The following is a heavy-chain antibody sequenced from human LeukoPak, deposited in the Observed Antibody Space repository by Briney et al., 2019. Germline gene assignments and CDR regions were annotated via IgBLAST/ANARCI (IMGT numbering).Heavy chain of an antibody. CDR2: MYYSGNT. D-gene: IGHD3-22*01. CDR3: ARDRLWLYDSSGYPHYYFDY. CDR1: GGSISSGAYY. J-gene: IGHJ4*02. Sequence: PSETPSLTCTVSGGSISSGAYYWSWIRQHPGKGLEWIGYMYYSGNTYYNPYVKSRVTISVAASKNQFSLKLSSVTAADTAVYYCARDRLWLYDSSGYPHYYFDYWGQGTLVTVSS. V-gene: IGHV4-31*03.